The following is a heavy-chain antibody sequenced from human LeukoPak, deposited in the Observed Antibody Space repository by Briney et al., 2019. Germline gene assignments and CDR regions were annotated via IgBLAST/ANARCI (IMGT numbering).Heavy chain of an antibody. Sequence: SGGSLRLSCAASGXTVXSNYMSWVRQAXXXXXEWVSVIYSGGSTYYADSVKGRFTISRDNSKNTLYLQMNSLRAEDTAVYYCAAPRGSYGFDYWGQGTLVTVSS. CDR1: GXTVXSNY. CDR3: AAPRGSYGFDY. CDR2: IYSGGST. V-gene: IGHV3-66*01. J-gene: IGHJ4*02. D-gene: IGHD5-18*01.